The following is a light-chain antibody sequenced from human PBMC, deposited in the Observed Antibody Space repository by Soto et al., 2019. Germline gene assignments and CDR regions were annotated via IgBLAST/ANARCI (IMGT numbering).Light chain of an antibody. J-gene: IGLJ2*01. CDR1: SGHSSYA. V-gene: IGLV4-69*01. CDR3: QTWGSGIRVV. CDR2: LNSDGSH. Sequence: QAVVTQSPSASASLGASVKLTCTLSSGHSSYAIAWHQQQPEKGPRYLMKLNSDGSHSKGDGIPDRFSGSSSGAERYLTISSLQSEDEADYYCQTWGSGIRVVFGGGTEVTVL.